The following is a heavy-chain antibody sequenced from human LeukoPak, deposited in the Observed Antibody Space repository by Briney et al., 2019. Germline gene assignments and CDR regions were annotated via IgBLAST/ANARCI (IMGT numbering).Heavy chain of an antibody. D-gene: IGHD6-6*01. V-gene: IGHV3-23*01. CDR2: FSGSGGST. CDR1: GFTSSTYA. Sequence: GGSLRLSCAASGFTSSTYAMSWVRQTPGKGLEWVSTFSGSGGSTYYADSVKGRFTTSRDNSKNTLYLQMNSLRADDTAVYYCAKEGGTDSSSAPYNWFDPWGQGTLVTVSS. J-gene: IGHJ5*02. CDR3: AKEGGTDSSSAPYNWFDP.